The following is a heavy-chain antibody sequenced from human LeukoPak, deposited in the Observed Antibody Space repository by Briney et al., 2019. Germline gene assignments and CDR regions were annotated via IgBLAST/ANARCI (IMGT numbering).Heavy chain of an antibody. CDR1: GGTFSSYD. J-gene: IGHJ4*02. V-gene: IGHV1-69*13. Sequence: SVKVSCKASGGTFSSYDISWVRQAPGQGLEWMGGIIPIFGTANYAQKFQGRGTITADESTSTAYMELSSLRSEDTAVYYCARGADYSSDYWGQGTLVTVSS. CDR3: ARGADYSSDY. CDR2: IIPIFGTA.